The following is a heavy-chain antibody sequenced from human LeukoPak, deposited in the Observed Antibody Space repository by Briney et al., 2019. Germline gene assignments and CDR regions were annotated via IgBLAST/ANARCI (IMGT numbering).Heavy chain of an antibody. CDR1: GFTVSTNY. J-gene: IGHJ3*02. CDR2: FYPAGTT. D-gene: IGHD3/OR15-3a*01. V-gene: IGHV3-53*01. CDR3: VRERTGRGAFDI. Sequence: EGSLRLSCAASGFTVSTNYISWVRQAPGTGLEWVSVFYPAGTTYYADSVKGRFTISRDNSENTLSLQMNSLRAEDTAIYYCVRERTGRGAFDIWGQGTMVTVSS.